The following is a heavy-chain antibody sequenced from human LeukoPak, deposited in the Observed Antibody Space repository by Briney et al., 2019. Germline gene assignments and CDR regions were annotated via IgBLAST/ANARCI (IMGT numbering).Heavy chain of an antibody. D-gene: IGHD3-10*01. Sequence: SQTLSLTCAISGDSVSSNSAAWNWIRQSPSRGLEWLGRTYYRSKWYNDYAVSVKSRITINPDTSKNQFSLKLSSVTAADTAVYYCARPQTSYYYGSGNRISFRYWGQGTLVTVSS. CDR2: TYYRSKWYN. V-gene: IGHV6-1*01. CDR3: ARPQTSYYYGSGNRISFRY. J-gene: IGHJ4*02. CDR1: GDSVSSNSAA.